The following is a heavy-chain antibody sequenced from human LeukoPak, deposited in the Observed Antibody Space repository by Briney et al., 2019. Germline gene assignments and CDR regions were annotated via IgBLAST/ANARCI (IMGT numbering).Heavy chain of an antibody. J-gene: IGHJ4*02. CDR2: INPNSGGT. V-gene: IGHV1-2*02. D-gene: IGHD2-2*01. Sequence: ASVNVSCKASGYTFTSYGISWVRRAPGQGLEWMGWINPNSGGTNYAQKFQGRVTMTRDTSISTAYMELSRLRSDDTAVYYCARESQNCSSTSCYFDYWGQGSLVTVSS. CDR1: GYTFTSYG. CDR3: ARESQNCSSTSCYFDY.